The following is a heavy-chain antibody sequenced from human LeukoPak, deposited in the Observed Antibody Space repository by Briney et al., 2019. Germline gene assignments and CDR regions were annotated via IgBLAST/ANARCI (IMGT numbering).Heavy chain of an antibody. J-gene: IGHJ4*02. CDR1: GYTFTGYY. D-gene: IGHD3-22*01. CDR3: AISTSPYVIEVWTNGPLDY. CDR2: INPKSGGT. V-gene: IGHV1-2*06. Sequence: ASVKVFCKASGYTFTGYYMHWVRQAPGQGLEWMGRINPKSGGTNYAQEFQGRVTMTRDTSINTAYMELSRVRSDDTAVYYCAISTSPYVIEVWTNGPLDYWGQGTLVTVSS.